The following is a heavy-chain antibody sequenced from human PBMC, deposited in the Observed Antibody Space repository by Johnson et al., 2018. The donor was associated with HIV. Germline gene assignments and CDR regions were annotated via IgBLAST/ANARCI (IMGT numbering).Heavy chain of an antibody. CDR3: AKGYYYDSKDAFNI. V-gene: IGHV3-20*04. D-gene: IGHD3-22*01. J-gene: IGHJ3*02. CDR1: GFTFDDYD. CDR2: INWNGVST. Sequence: VQLVESGGGVVRPGGSLRLSCAASGFTFDDYDMSWVRQAPGKGLEWVSDINWNGVSTGYADAVQGRFTISRDNAKNSLYLQMNSLRAEDTALYYCAKGYYYDSKDAFNIWGQGTMVTVSS.